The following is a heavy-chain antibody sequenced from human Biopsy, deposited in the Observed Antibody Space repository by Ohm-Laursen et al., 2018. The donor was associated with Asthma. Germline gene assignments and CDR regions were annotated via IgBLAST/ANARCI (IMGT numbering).Heavy chain of an antibody. CDR2: ISSSGSTT. CDR3: ARVFESSEWGPFYHFGLDV. CDR1: GFSFSDYY. J-gene: IGHJ6*02. D-gene: IGHD6-25*01. Sequence: SLRLSCTASGFSFSDYYMTWMRQAPGKGLEWVSSISSSGSTTYPAESVKGRFTISRDNAQKSLFLQMGSLRAEGTAIYYCARVFESSEWGPFYHFGLDVWGQRTTVAVSS. V-gene: IGHV3-11*01.